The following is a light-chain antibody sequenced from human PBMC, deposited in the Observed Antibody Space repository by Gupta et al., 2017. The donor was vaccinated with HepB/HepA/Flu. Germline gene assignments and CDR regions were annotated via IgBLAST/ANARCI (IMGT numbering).Light chain of an antibody. V-gene: IGKV3-11*01. Sequence: PSAATLSLSPGERATLSCRASQSVNNYLAWYQQKAGQAPRLLSYDTSKRVTGIPARFSGSGSGTDFTLTIRSLEPEDLAVYDCQGRSNWPSFTFGPGTKVDIK. CDR3: QGRSNWPSFT. CDR1: QSVNNY. J-gene: IGKJ3*01. CDR2: DTS.